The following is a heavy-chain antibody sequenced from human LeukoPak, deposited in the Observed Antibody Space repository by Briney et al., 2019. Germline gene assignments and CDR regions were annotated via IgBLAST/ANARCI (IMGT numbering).Heavy chain of an antibody. Sequence: SETLSLTCSVSGVSISSSGYYWGWIRQPPGKGLEWIGSIYYRGNTFYNPSLKSRVTMSVDTSKNQFSLRLSFVTATDTAVYYCARELIAAAGTVDYWGQGTLVTVSS. CDR1: GVSISSSGYY. J-gene: IGHJ4*02. V-gene: IGHV4-39*02. CDR2: IYYRGNT. CDR3: ARELIAAAGTVDY. D-gene: IGHD6-13*01.